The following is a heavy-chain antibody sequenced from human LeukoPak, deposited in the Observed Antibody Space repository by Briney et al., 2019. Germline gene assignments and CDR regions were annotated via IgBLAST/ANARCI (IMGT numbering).Heavy chain of an antibody. J-gene: IGHJ6*03. CDR1: GYTLTELS. D-gene: IGHD1-26*01. CDR3: ARDLVGATPIYYYYYYMDV. V-gene: IGHV1-24*01. CDR2: LDPEDGET. Sequence: ASVKVSCKVSGYTLTELSMHWVRQAPGKGLEWMGGLDPEDGETIYAQKFQGRVTMTRDTSISTAYMELSRLRSDDTAVYYCARDLVGATPIYYYYYYMDVWGKGTTVTVSS.